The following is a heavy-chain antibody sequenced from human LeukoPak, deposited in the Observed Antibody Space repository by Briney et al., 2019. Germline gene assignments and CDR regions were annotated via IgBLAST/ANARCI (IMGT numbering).Heavy chain of an antibody. D-gene: IGHD3-22*01. CDR2: ISAYNGNT. CDR1: GYTFTSYG. Sequence: ASVKVSCKASGYTFTSYGISWVRQAPGQGLEWMGWISAYNGNTNYAQKLQGRVTMTTDTSTSTAYMELRSLRSDDTAVYYCARDEATMTVVVPKLDPWGQGTLVTVSS. CDR3: ARDEATMTVVVPKLDP. V-gene: IGHV1-18*01. J-gene: IGHJ5*02.